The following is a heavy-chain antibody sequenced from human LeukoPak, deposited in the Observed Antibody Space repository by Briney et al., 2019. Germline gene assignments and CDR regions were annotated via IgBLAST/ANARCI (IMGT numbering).Heavy chain of an antibody. J-gene: IGHJ4*02. D-gene: IGHD3-22*01. CDR3: ARDEYYYDSSGYYYPFDY. CDR1: GFTFGNSW. Sequence: GGSLRLSCAASGFTFGNSWMTWVRQAPGKGLEWVAVISYDGSNKYYADSVKGRFTISRDNSKNTLYLQMNSLRAEDTAVYYCARDEYYYDSSGYYYPFDYWGQGTLVTVSS. CDR2: ISYDGSNK. V-gene: IGHV3-30-3*01.